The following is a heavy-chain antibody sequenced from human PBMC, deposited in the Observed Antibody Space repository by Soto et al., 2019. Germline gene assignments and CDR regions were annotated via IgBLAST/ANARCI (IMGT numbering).Heavy chain of an antibody. CDR2: INTYSGNT. CDR3: ARGPGGATKPYYYYAMDV. V-gene: IGHV1-18*04. J-gene: IGHJ6*01. Sequence: QVHLVQSGGEVKKPGTSVKVSCKASGYTFNSHGISWVRQAPGQGLEWMGWINTYSGNTNYAQKFQGRVTMTTSTPTNTTYLELRSLRSDDTAVYYCARGPGGATKPYYYYAMDVWGQGTPITVSS. D-gene: IGHD1-26*01. CDR1: GYTFNSHG.